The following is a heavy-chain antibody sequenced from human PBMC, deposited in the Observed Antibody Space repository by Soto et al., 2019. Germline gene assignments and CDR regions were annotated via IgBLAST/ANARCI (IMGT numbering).Heavy chain of an antibody. CDR1: GFTFSSYG. J-gene: IGHJ5*02. V-gene: IGHV3-33*01. Sequence: QVQLVESGGGVVQPGRSLRLSCAASGFTFSSYGMHWVRQAPGKGLEWVAVIWYDGSNKYYADSVKGRFTISRDNSKSPLDLQMDSLRAEDTAVYYCASTLLWFGESWGQGTLVTVSS. CDR3: ASTLLWFGES. D-gene: IGHD3-10*01. CDR2: IWYDGSNK.